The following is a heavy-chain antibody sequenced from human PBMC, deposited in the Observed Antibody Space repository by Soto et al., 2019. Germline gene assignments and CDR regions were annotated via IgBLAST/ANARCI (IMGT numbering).Heavy chain of an antibody. CDR1: GYTFTSYA. Sequence: ASVKVSCKTSGYTFTSYAMHWVRQAPGQRPEYMGWIDAVNANTKYSQSFQGRVTITRDTSASTGYMELSSLRSEDTAVYYCARGGRFGEPTNDAFDIWGQGTMITVSS. V-gene: IGHV1-3*01. D-gene: IGHD3-10*01. J-gene: IGHJ3*02. CDR2: IDAVNANT. CDR3: ARGGRFGEPTNDAFDI.